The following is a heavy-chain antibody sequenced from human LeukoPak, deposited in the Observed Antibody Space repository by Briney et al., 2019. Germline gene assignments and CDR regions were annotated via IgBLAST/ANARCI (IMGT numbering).Heavy chain of an antibody. Sequence: SETLSLTCAVYGGSFSGYYWSWIRQPPGKGLEWIGEINHSGSTNYNPSLKSRVTISVDTSKNQFSLKLSSVTAADTAVYYCARGQGAMVRGVNRYFDLWGRGTLVTVSP. V-gene: IGHV4-34*01. CDR3: ARGQGAMVRGVNRYFDL. J-gene: IGHJ2*01. CDR1: GGSFSGYY. CDR2: INHSGST. D-gene: IGHD3-10*01.